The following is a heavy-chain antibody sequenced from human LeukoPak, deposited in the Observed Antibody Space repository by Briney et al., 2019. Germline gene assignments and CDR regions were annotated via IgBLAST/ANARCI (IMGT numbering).Heavy chain of an antibody. D-gene: IGHD5-24*01. CDR1: GGSISSYY. J-gene: IGHJ4*02. V-gene: IGHV4-59*08. Sequence: SETLSLTCTASGGSISSYYWSWIRQPPGKGLEWIGYIYYSGNTNYNPSLKSRVTISVDSSKNQFSLKLSSVTAADTAVYYCARAFQRWLQVDYWGQGTLVTVSS. CDR3: ARAFQRWLQVDY. CDR2: IYYSGNT.